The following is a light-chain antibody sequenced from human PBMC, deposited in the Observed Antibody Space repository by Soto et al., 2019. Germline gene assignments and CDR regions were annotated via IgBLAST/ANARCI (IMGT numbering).Light chain of an antibody. CDR3: QTWGTGIWV. Sequence: QLVLTQSPSASASLGASVKLTCTLSSGYSSHAIAWHQQQPEKGPRYLMKVNSDGSHNRGDGLPDRFSGSSSGAERYLIISSLQSEDEADYYCQTWGTGIWVFGGGTKLTVL. J-gene: IGLJ3*02. CDR2: VNSDGSH. CDR1: SGYSSHA. V-gene: IGLV4-69*01.